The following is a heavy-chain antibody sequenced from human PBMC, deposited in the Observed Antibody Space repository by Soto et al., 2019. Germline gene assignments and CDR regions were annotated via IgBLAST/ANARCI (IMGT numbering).Heavy chain of an antibody. CDR2: IKSKTDGGTT. V-gene: IGHV3-15*01. J-gene: IGHJ4*02. CDR3: TTDLETYSSSWYGPY. D-gene: IGHD6-13*01. Sequence: PGGSLRLSCAASGFTFSSYAMSWVRQAPGKGLEWVGRIKSKTDGGTTDYAAPVKGRFTISRDDSKNTLYLQMNSLKTEDTAVYYCTTDLETYSSSWYGPYWGQGTLVTVSS. CDR1: GFTFSSYA.